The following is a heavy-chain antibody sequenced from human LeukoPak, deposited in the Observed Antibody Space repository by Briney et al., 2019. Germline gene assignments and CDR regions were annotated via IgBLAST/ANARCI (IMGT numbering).Heavy chain of an antibody. CDR1: GGTLSSYA. CDR3: VFTYDSSGYYYERDYFDY. V-gene: IGHV1-69*06. Sequence: SVKVSCKASGGTLSSYAISWVRQAPGQGLEWRGGIIPIVGTANYAQKFQGRVTITADKSTSTAYMELSSLRSEDTAVYYWVFTYDSSGYYYERDYFDYWGQGTLVTVSS. CDR2: IIPIVGTA. J-gene: IGHJ4*02. D-gene: IGHD3-22*01.